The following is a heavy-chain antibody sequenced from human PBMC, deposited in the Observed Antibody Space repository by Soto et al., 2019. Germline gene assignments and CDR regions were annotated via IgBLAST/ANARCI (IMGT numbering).Heavy chain of an antibody. D-gene: IGHD2-2*01. V-gene: IGHV3-30*04. J-gene: IGHJ4*02. CDR1: GFTFSDYA. CDR2: ISFDGSNE. Sequence: GGSLRLSCSAAGFTFSDYAMHLVRQAPGKGLEWVAAISFDGSNEYYAASVKGRLTISRDNSKSTLYLQMNRLRADDTAVYYCARGYCTSTTCSTPLDYWGQGTLVTVSS. CDR3: ARGYCTSTTCSTPLDY.